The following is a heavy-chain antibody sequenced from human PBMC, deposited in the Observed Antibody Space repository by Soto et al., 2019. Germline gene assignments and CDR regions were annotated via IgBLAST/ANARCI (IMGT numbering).Heavy chain of an antibody. Sequence: DVQLVETGGELIQPGGSLRLSCAASGFTVSSKYMSWCRQAPGKGLEGISVICSAGLIYYADSVRGRFTISRDISKNILYLEMTSLRADDTAVYYCAREAPMDVWGQGTTVTVSS. CDR3: AREAPMDV. J-gene: IGHJ6*02. CDR1: GFTVSSKY. V-gene: IGHV3-53*02. CDR2: ICSAGLI.